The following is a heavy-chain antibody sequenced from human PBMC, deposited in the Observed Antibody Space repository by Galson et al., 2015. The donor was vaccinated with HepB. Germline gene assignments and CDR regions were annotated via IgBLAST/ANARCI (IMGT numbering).Heavy chain of an antibody. CDR1: GYSSTSYW. V-gene: IGHV5-51*03. Sequence: QSGAEVKKPGESLKISCKGSGYSSTSYWIGWVRQMPGKGLEWMGIIYPGDSDTRYSPSFQGQVTISADKSISTAYLQWSSLKASDTAMYYCARLANMVRGVKGNWFDPWGQGTLVTVSS. D-gene: IGHD3-10*01. CDR2: IYPGDSDT. CDR3: ARLANMVRGVKGNWFDP. J-gene: IGHJ5*02.